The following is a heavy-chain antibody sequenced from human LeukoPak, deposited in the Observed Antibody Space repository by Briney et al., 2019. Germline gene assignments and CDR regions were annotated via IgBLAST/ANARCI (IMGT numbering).Heavy chain of an antibody. Sequence: SETLSLTCTVFGYSISSDYSWGWIRQPPGKGLEWIGSIYHNGNTYYNSSLKSRATISADTSENQFSLKLSSVTAADTAVYYCASYKTYYDSSGNPFDYWGQGTLVTVSS. J-gene: IGHJ4*02. V-gene: IGHV4-38-2*02. CDR3: ASYKTYYDSSGNPFDY. D-gene: IGHD3-22*01. CDR1: GYSISSDYS. CDR2: IYHNGNT.